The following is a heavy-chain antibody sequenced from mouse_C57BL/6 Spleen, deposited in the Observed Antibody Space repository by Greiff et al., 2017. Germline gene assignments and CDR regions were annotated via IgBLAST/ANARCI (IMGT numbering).Heavy chain of an antibody. CDR3: ARGGREYFDY. Sequence: VQLQQSGPELVKPGASVKISCKASGYSFTGYYMNWVKQSPEKSLEWIGEINPSTGGTTYNQKFKAKATLTVDKSSSTAYMQLKSLTSEDSAVYYCARGGREYFDYWGQGTTLTVSS. D-gene: IGHD3-3*01. V-gene: IGHV1-42*01. CDR1: GYSFTGYY. J-gene: IGHJ2*01. CDR2: INPSTGGT.